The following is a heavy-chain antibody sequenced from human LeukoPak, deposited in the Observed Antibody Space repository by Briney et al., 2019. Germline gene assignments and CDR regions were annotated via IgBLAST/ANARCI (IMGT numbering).Heavy chain of an antibody. V-gene: IGHV3-30-3*02. D-gene: IGHD3-22*01. CDR3: AKGGAYYYDSSAYYRD. CDR2: ISYDGSNK. J-gene: IGHJ4*02. Sequence: PGGSLRLSCAASGFTFSGYPIHWVRQAPGKGLEWVAVISYDGSNKYYADSVKGRFTISRDNSKNTLYLQMNSLRAEDTAVYYCAKGGAYYYDSSAYYRDWGQGTLVTVSS. CDR1: GFTFSGYP.